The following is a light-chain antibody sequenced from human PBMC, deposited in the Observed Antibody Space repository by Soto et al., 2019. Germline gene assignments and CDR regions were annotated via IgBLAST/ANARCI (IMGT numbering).Light chain of an antibody. J-gene: IGKJ1*01. CDR1: QSVSTK. V-gene: IGKV3-15*01. CDR2: GAS. Sequence: EMVMTQSPATLSVSLGERATLSCRASQSVSTKLVWYQQKPGQAPRLLIYGASTRATGIPARFSGSGSGTEFALTISSLQSEDFVVYYGQRHDQWWTFGQGTKVEIK. CDR3: QRHDQWWT.